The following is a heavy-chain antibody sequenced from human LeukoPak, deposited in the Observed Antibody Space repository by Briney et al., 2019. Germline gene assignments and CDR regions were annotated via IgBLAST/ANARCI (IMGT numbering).Heavy chain of an antibody. J-gene: IGHJ4*02. Sequence: SQTLSLTCAVSGGSISSGGYYWSWIRQPPGEGLEWIGYMYLSGPTYYNPSLKSRVPISLDGSKNQFSLNLSSVTAADTAVYYCARGVPAGYPDYWGQGTLVTVSS. D-gene: IGHD1-1*01. V-gene: IGHV4-30-2*01. CDR3: ARGVPAGYPDY. CDR1: GGSISSGGYY. CDR2: MYLSGPT.